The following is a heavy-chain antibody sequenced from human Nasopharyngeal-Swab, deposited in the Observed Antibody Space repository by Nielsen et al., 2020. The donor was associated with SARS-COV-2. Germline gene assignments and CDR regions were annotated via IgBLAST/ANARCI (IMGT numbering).Heavy chain of an antibody. V-gene: IGHV1-24*01. CDR1: GYTLTELS. CDR3: ATDYGGRVYYYFDY. J-gene: IGHJ4*02. CDR2: FDPEDGET. Sequence: ASVKVSCKVSGYTLTELSMHWVRQAPGKGLEWMGGFDPEDGETIYAQKFQGRVTMTEDTSTDTAYMELCSLRSEDTAVYYCATDYGGRVYYYFDYWGQGTLVTVSS. D-gene: IGHD6-6*01.